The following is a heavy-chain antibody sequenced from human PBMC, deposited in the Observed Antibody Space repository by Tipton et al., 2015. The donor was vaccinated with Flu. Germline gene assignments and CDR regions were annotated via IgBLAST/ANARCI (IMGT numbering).Heavy chain of an antibody. Sequence: SLRLSCKVSGFDFSVYGVHWVRQAPGKGLAWVAVIWHDGSNIHYADSVKGRFTISRDNSKNTLYLQMNGLRAEDTAVYYCARDEGVVNYYFGMDVWSQGTTVTDSS. J-gene: IGHJ6*01. CDR1: GFDFSVYG. CDR3: ARDEGVVNYYFGMDV. CDR2: IWHDGSNI. V-gene: IGHV3-33*01.